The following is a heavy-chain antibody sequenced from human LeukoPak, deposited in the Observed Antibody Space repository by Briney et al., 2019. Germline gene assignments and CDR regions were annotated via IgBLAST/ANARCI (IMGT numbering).Heavy chain of an antibody. CDR1: GGSISSYY. V-gene: IGHV4-59*01. Sequence: PSETLSLTCTVSGGSISSYYWSWTRQPPGKVLEWIGYIYYSGSTNYNPSLKSRVTISVDTSKNQFSLNLSSVTAADTAVYYCARDRKYYGSGSFSNWFDPWGQGTLVTVSS. J-gene: IGHJ5*02. CDR3: ARDRKYYGSGSFSNWFDP. D-gene: IGHD3-10*01. CDR2: IYYSGST.